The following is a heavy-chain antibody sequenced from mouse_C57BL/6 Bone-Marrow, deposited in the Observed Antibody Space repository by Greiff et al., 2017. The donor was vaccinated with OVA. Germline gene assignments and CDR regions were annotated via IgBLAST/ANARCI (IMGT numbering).Heavy chain of an antibody. CDR1: GFTFSSYA. D-gene: IGHD1-1*01. Sequence: EVQGVESGEGLVKPGGSLKLSCAASGFTFSSYAMSWVRQTPEERLEWVAYISSGGDYIYYADTVKGRFTISRDNARNTLYLQMSSLKSEDTAMYYCTRGGLRSWFAYWGQGTLVTVSA. CDR2: ISSGGDYI. CDR3: TRGGLRSWFAY. V-gene: IGHV5-9-1*02. J-gene: IGHJ3*01.